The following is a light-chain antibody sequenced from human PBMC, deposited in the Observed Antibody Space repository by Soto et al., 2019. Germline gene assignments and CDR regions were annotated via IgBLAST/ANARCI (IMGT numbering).Light chain of an antibody. CDR3: QQYNGPMHT. J-gene: IGKJ2*01. V-gene: IGKV1-5*01. CDR2: DAS. CDR1: QSISSW. Sequence: DIQMTQSPSTLSASVGDRVTITCRASQSISSWLAWYQQKPGKAPKLLIYDASSLESGVPSRFSGSGSGTEFTLTISSLQPDDFATYYCQQYNGPMHTFGQGTKLEIK.